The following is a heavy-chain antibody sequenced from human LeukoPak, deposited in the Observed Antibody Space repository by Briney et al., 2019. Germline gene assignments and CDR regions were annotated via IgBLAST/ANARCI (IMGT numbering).Heavy chain of an antibody. V-gene: IGHV1-69*04. D-gene: IGHD5-24*01. J-gene: IGHJ4*02. CDR1: GGTFSSYA. CDR3: ARDDRGGYNYFDY. Sequence: ASVKVSCKASGGTFSSYAISWVRQAPGQGLEWMGRIIPNLGIANYAQKFQGRVTITADKSTSTAYMELSSLRSEDTAVYYCARDDRGGYNYFDYWGQGTLVTVSS. CDR2: IIPNLGIA.